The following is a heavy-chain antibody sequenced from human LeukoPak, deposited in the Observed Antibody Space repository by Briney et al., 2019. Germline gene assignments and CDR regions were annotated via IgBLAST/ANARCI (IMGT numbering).Heavy chain of an antibody. CDR3: ANVAYCGGDCLGYFDH. D-gene: IGHD2-21*02. CDR2: IYPGDSDT. V-gene: IGHV5-51*01. CDR1: GYTFTSYW. Sequence: RGESLKISCKGSGYTFTSYWIGWVRQLPGKGLEWMGIIYPGDSDTRYSPSFQGHVSISADKSISTAYLQWNSLEASDTAIYYCANVAYCGGDCLGYFDHWGQGTLVTVSS. J-gene: IGHJ4*02.